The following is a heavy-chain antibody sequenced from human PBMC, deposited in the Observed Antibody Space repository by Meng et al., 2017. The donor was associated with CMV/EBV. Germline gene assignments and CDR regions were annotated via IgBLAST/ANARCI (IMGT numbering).Heavy chain of an antibody. J-gene: IGHJ2*01. Sequence: SGFSFSGSGIHWVRQASGTGLEWVGRIRNKADSYATTYAASVKARFTISRDDSKNTAYLQMNSLKTEDTAVYYCTRHEIGTGRYFDLWGRGTLVTVSS. D-gene: IGHD1-14*01. CDR1: GFSFSGSG. V-gene: IGHV3-73*01. CDR3: TRHEIGTGRYFDL. CDR2: IRNKADSYAT.